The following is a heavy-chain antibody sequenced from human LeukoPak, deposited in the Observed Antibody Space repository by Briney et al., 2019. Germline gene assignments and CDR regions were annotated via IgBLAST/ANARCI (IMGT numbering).Heavy chain of an antibody. Sequence: NPSETLSLTCAVYGGSFSGYYWSWIRQPPGKELEWIGEINHSGSTNYNPSLKSRVTISVDTSKNQFSLKLSSVTAADTAVYYCARDPTTVTKGLDIWGQGTMVTVSS. J-gene: IGHJ3*02. V-gene: IGHV4-34*01. CDR3: ARDPTTVTKGLDI. CDR1: GGSFSGYY. CDR2: INHSGST. D-gene: IGHD4-17*01.